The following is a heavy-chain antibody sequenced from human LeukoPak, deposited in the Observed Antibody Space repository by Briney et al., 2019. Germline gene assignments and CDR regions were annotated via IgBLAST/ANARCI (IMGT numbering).Heavy chain of an antibody. CDR3: VRGGELVGSYFDY. V-gene: IGHV3-20*04. J-gene: IGHJ4*02. Sequence: GGSLRLSCAASGFTFINAWMAWVRQAPGKGLEWVSGINWNGDDTTYADSVKGRFTISRDNAKNSLYLQINSLRAEDTALYYCVRGGELVGSYFDYWGPGTLVTVSS. CDR2: INWNGDDT. D-gene: IGHD3-16*01. CDR1: GFTFINAW.